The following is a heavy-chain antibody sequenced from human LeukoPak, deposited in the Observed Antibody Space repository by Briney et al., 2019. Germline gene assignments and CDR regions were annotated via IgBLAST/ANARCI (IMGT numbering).Heavy chain of an antibody. D-gene: IGHD3-3*01. CDR2: INHSGST. Sequence: SETLSLTCAVYGGSFSGYYWSWIRQPPGKGLEWIGGINHSGSTNYNPSLKSRVTISVDTSKNQFSLKLSSVTAADTAVYYCARAYYDFWSGYYSQYPYYFDYWGQGTLVTVSS. J-gene: IGHJ4*02. V-gene: IGHV4-34*01. CDR3: ARAYYDFWSGYYSQYPYYFDY. CDR1: GGSFSGYY.